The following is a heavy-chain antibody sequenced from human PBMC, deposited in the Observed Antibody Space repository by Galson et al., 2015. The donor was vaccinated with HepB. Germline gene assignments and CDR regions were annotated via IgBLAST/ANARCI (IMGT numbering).Heavy chain of an antibody. CDR2: IYPGDSDT. CDR3: ARVLSYYDSSGYPPRYYYYGMDV. D-gene: IGHD3-22*01. Sequence: QSGAEVKKPGESLKISCKGSGYSFTSYWIGWVRQMPGKGLEWMGIIYPGDSDTRYSPSFQGQVTISADKSISTAYLQWSSLKASDTAMYYCARVLSYYDSSGYPPRYYYYGMDVWGQGTTVTVSS. CDR1: GYSFTSYW. V-gene: IGHV5-51*01. J-gene: IGHJ6*02.